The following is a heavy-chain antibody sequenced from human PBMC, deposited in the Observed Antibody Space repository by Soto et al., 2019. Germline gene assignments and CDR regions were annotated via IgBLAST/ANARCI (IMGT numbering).Heavy chain of an antibody. J-gene: IGHJ5*02. CDR2: VIGSGSRT. CDR3: ARDRGVARGWFDP. CDR1: GFTFTSYA. D-gene: IGHD5-12*01. V-gene: IGHV3-23*01. Sequence: GSLRRPCRASGFTFTSYAVAWVRQAPGKGLEWVSVVIGSGSRTYYADSVKDRFTISRDNFKNTLYLQMNVLRAEDTAVYYCARDRGVARGWFDPWGRGTLVTVSS.